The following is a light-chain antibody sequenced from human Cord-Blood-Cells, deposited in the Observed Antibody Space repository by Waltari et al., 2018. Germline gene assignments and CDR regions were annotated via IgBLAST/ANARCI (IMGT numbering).Light chain of an antibody. V-gene: IGLV2-8*01. Sequence: QSALTQPPSASGSPGQSVTISCTGTSSDVGGYNYVSWYQQHPGKTPKLMIYEVSQRPAGGPDRYSGSKSGNTAPLTVSGLQAEDEADYYCSSYAGSNNVVVFGGGTKLTV. J-gene: IGLJ2*01. CDR2: EVS. CDR1: SSDVGGYNY. CDR3: SSYAGSNNVVV.